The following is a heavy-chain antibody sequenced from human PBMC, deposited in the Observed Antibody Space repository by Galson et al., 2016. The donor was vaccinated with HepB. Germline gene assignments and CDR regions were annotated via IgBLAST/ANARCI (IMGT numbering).Heavy chain of an antibody. CDR2: ISGSGGST. J-gene: IGHJ5*02. CDR3: ARGRAATPGTIDDWFDP. CDR1: GFRFTTYA. Sequence: LRLSCAASGFRFTTYAFSWVRQAPGKGLEWVSGISGSGGSTYYADSVKGRFTISRDNSKNTLFLQMASLRAEDTAVYYCARGRAATPGTIDDWFDPWGQGTLVTVSS. V-gene: IGHV3-23*01. D-gene: IGHD6-13*01.